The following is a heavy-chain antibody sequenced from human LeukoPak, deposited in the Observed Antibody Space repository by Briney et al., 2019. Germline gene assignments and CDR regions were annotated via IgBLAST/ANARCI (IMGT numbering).Heavy chain of an antibody. CDR1: GYTFTDYW. V-gene: IGHV5-51*01. D-gene: IGHD3-22*01. Sequence: GESLKISCQASGYTFTDYWIGWVRQVPGKGLEWMGIIYPDDSDTRYSPSFQGQVTISVDKSISTAYLQWSSLQASDTAIYYCARQYDGSSSYYHNWFDPWGLGTLVTVSS. CDR3: ARQYDGSSSYYHNWFDP. CDR2: IYPDDSDT. J-gene: IGHJ5*02.